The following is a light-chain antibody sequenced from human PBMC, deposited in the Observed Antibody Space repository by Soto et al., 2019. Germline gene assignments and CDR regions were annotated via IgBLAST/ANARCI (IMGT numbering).Light chain of an antibody. CDR2: AAS. V-gene: IGKV1-39*01. J-gene: IGKJ4*01. Sequence: DIQMTQSPSSLSASVGDRVTITCRASQSTRSYLNWYQQKPGKAPKLLIYAASNLQSGVPSRFSGSGSGTDFTLTISSLQPEDFATYYCQQSYSTLGLTFGGGTKVEIK. CDR3: QQSYSTLGLT. CDR1: QSTRSY.